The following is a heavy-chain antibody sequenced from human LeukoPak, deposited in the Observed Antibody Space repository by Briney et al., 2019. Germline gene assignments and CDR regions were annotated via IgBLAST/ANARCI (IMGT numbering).Heavy chain of an antibody. CDR1: GGTFSSYA. D-gene: IGHD3-22*01. CDR3: ARAGDYYDSSANYMDV. J-gene: IGHJ6*03. CDR2: IIPIFGTA. V-gene: IGHV1-69*05. Sequence: SVKVSCKASGGTFSSYAISWVRQAPGQGLEWMGRIIPIFGTANYAQKFQGRVTITTDESTSTAYMELSSLRSEDTAVYYCARAGDYYDSSANYMDVWGKGATVTVSS.